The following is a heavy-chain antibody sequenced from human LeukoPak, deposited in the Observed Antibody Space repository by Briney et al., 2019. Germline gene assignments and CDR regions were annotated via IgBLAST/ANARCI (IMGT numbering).Heavy chain of an antibody. D-gene: IGHD6-13*01. J-gene: IGHJ5*02. CDR3: AREGKAAGTSGWIDP. V-gene: IGHV3-33*01. Sequence: GSLRLSCAASGFTFSDYAMHWVRQVPGKGLEWVAVIRYDGSNKYHADSVKGRFTISRDNSKNTLYLEMNSLKVEDTAVYYCAREGKAAGTSGWIDPWGQGTLVTVSS. CDR1: GFTFSDYA. CDR2: IRYDGSNK.